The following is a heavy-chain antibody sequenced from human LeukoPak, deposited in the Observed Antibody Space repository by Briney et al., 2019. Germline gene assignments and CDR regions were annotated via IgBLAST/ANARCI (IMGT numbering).Heavy chain of an antibody. Sequence: PGGSLRLSCAASGFTFSSYSMSWVRQAPGKGLEGISHISAASRGIYYADTVKGRFTISRDNAENSVFLQMRSLRPEDTAVYYCARGECHQDGIGYNRFDNWGQGALVTVSS. J-gene: IGHJ4*02. D-gene: IGHD5-24*01. CDR2: ISAASRGI. CDR3: ARGECHQDGIGYNRFDN. CDR1: GFTFSSYS. V-gene: IGHV3-48*01.